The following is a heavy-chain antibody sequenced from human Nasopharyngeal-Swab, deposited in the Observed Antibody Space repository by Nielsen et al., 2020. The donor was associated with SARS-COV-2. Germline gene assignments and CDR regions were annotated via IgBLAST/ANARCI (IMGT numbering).Heavy chain of an antibody. J-gene: IGHJ3*02. CDR3: AREGFTSGHAGTFDI. CDR1: GFSFRTSP. Sequence: GESLKISCEASGFSFRTSPMHWVRQAPDKGLEWVAVIASDGSLYAQYGDPVKGRFTISRDDSKNTLDLQMNSLRHEDTAVYYCAREGFTSGHAGTFDIRGHGTMVTVSS. CDR2: IASDGSLYA. D-gene: IGHD2-2*01. V-gene: IGHV3-30*04.